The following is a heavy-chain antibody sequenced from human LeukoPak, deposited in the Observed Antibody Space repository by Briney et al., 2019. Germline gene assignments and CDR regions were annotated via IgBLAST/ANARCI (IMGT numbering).Heavy chain of an antibody. Sequence: GGSLRLSCAASGFTFTTYWMSWVRQAPGKGLEWVANIKQDGTEKYYVDSVKGRFTISRDNARNSLELQMSSLRVEDTAVYYCAKVAKYYYGSETYYFFEQWGQGTPVTASS. V-gene: IGHV3-7*01. D-gene: IGHD3-10*01. J-gene: IGHJ4*02. CDR1: GFTFTTYW. CDR2: IKQDGTEK. CDR3: AKVAKYYYGSETYYFFEQ.